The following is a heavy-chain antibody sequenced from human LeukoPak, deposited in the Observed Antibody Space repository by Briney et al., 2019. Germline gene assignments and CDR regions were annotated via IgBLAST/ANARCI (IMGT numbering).Heavy chain of an antibody. CDR2: INPSGGST. J-gene: IGHJ4*02. CDR1: GYTFTTYF. Sequence: ASVKVSCKASGYTFTTYFMHWVRQAPGQGLEWMGMINPSGGSTSYAQKFQGRVTMTRDTSTSTVYMELSSLRSEDTAVYYCARGGGYYDSSGYYTFDYWGQGTLVTVSS. D-gene: IGHD3-22*01. V-gene: IGHV1-46*01. CDR3: ARGGGYYDSSGYYTFDY.